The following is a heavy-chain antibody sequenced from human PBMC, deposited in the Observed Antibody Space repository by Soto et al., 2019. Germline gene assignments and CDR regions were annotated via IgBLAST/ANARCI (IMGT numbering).Heavy chain of an antibody. J-gene: IGHJ4*02. V-gene: IGHV2-26*01. CDR2: IFSNDEK. CDR1: GFSLSNARMG. CDR3: ARILPGYREYYFDY. D-gene: IGHD5-18*01. Sequence: SGPTLVNPTETLTLTCTVSGFSLSNARMGVSWIRQPPGKALEWLAHIFSNDEKSYSTSLKSRLTISKDTSKSQVVLTMTNMDPVDTATYYCARILPGYREYYFDYWGQGTLVTVS.